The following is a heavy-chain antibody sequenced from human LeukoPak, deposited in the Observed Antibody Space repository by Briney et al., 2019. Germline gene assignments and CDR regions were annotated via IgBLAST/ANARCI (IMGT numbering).Heavy chain of an antibody. CDR3: AGQEYCSGGSCYTWFDP. J-gene: IGHJ5*02. V-gene: IGHV5-51*01. Sequence: GESLKISCKGSGYSFTSYWIGWARQMPGKGLEWMGIIYPGDSDTRYSPSFQGQVTISADKSISTAYLQWSSLKASDTAMYYCAGQEYCSGGSCYTWFDPWGQGTLVIVSS. CDR1: GYSFTSYW. D-gene: IGHD2-15*01. CDR2: IYPGDSDT.